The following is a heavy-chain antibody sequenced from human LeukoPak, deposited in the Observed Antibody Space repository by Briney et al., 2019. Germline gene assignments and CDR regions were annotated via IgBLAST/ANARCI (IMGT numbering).Heavy chain of an antibody. CDR1: GDSLSSYY. Sequence: SETLSLTCTVSGDSLSSYYWSWVRQPPGKGLEWIGHIYYIGSTNYNPSLKSRVTISVDTSKNQFSLRLRSATAADTAVYYCARFGGYYESSDYMYFFDYWGQGTLVTVSA. V-gene: IGHV4-59*01. CDR3: ARFGGYYESSDYMYFFDY. CDR2: IYYIGST. D-gene: IGHD3-22*01. J-gene: IGHJ4*02.